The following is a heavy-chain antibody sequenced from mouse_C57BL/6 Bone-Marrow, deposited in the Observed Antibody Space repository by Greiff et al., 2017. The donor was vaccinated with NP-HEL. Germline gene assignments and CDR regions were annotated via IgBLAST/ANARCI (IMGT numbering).Heavy chain of an antibody. J-gene: IGHJ3*01. D-gene: IGHD1-1*01. Sequence: VMLVESGPGLVQPSQSLSITCTVSGFSLTSYGVHWVRQSPGKGLEWLGVIWSGGSTDYNAAFISRLSISKDNSKSQVFFKMNSLQADDTAIYYCARGDYYGSPWFAYWGQGTLVTVSA. V-gene: IGHV2-2*01. CDR2: IWSGGST. CDR3: ARGDYYGSPWFAY. CDR1: GFSLTSYG.